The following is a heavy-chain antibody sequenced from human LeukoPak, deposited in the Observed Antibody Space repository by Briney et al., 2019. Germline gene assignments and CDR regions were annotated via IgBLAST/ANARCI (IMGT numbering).Heavy chain of an antibody. D-gene: IGHD3-3*01. CDR3: ARDMGIYDFWSGLDAFDI. CDR2: IYYSGST. Sequence: SETLSLTCTVSGGSISSYYWSWIRQRPGKGLEWIGYIYYSGSTNYNPSLKSRVTISVDTSKNQFSLKLSSVTATDTAVYYCARDMGIYDFWSGLDAFDIWGQGTMVTVSS. CDR1: GGSISSYY. V-gene: IGHV4-59*01. J-gene: IGHJ3*02.